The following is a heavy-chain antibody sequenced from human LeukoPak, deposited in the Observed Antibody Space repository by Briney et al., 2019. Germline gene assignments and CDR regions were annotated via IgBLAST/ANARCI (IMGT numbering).Heavy chain of an antibody. CDR1: GFTFSDYA. D-gene: IGHD4-23*01. J-gene: IGHJ4*02. CDR3: AKDYGGNSESAFDY. Sequence: GGSLRLSCAASGFTFSDYAMSWVRQAPGKGLEWVSAISGSGFSTYYADSVKGRFTISRDNSKNSLYLQMNSLRTEDTALYYCAKDYGGNSESAFDYWGQGTLVTVSS. V-gene: IGHV3-43*02. CDR2: ISGSGFST.